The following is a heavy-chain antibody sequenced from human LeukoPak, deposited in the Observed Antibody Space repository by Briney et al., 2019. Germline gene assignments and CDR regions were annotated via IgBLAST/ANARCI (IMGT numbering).Heavy chain of an antibody. D-gene: IGHD3-10*01. J-gene: IGHJ4*02. CDR3: ARDGLLWFGDSRTDF. CDR2: IKEDGSEK. V-gene: IGHV3-7*01. Sequence: PGGSLRLSCAASGFTFSSYWMSWVRRAPGKGLEWVANIKEDGSEKYYVDSVKGRFTISRDNAKNSLFLQMNSLRAEDTAVYYCARDGLLWFGDSRTDFWGQGTLVTVSS. CDR1: GFTFSSYW.